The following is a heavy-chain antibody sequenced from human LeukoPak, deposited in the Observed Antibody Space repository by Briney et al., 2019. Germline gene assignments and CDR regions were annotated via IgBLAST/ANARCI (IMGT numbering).Heavy chain of an antibody. CDR3: ASRYFDWLSRRDHAFDI. J-gene: IGHJ3*02. Sequence: SETLSLTCTVSGGSISSSSYYWGWIRQPPGKGLEWIGSIYYSGSTYYNPSLKSRVTISVDTSKNQFSLKLSSVTAADTAVYYCASRYFDWLSRRDHAFDIWGQGTMVTVSS. V-gene: IGHV4-39*01. D-gene: IGHD3-9*01. CDR1: GGSISSSSYY. CDR2: IYYSGST.